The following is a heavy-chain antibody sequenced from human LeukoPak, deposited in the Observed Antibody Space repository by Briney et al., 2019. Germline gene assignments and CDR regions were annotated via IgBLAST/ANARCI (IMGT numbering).Heavy chain of an antibody. CDR1: GFTFSSYG. CDR3: AKDLTPYCSGGSCYSSHDAFDI. CDR2: IWYDESNK. V-gene: IGHV3-33*06. J-gene: IGHJ3*02. Sequence: GRSLRLSCAASGFTFSSYGMHWVRQAPGKGLEWVAVIWYDESNKYYADSVKGRFTISRDNSKNTLYLQRNSLRAEDTAVYYCAKDLTPYCSGGSCYSSHDAFDIWGQGTMVTVSS. D-gene: IGHD2-15*01.